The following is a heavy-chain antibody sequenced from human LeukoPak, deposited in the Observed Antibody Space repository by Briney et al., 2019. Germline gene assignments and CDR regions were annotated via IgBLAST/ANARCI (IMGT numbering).Heavy chain of an antibody. CDR3: TRDVASRNWFDP. Sequence: GSLRLSCAASGFTFSSYGMHWVRQAPGKGLEWVAFIWYDGSNKYYADSVKGRFTISRDNSKNTLFLQMNSLRAEDTAVYYCTRDVASRNWFDPWGQGTLVTVSS. J-gene: IGHJ5*02. CDR2: IWYDGSNK. CDR1: GFTFSSYG. V-gene: IGHV3-33*08.